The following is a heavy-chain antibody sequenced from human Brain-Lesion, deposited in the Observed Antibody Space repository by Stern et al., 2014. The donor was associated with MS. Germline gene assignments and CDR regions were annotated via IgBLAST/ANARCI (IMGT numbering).Heavy chain of an antibody. D-gene: IGHD1-26*01. CDR3: ARHDSVPRPSQLYSARDRGPGYFDY. CDR2: IYYSGFT. J-gene: IGHJ4*02. V-gene: IGHV4-39*01. CDR1: GGSISSSTYY. Sequence: VQLVESGPGLVKPSETLSLTCTVSGGSISSSTYYWAWIRQPPGKGLEWIGNIYYSGFTYYNPSLKSRVPMSVDMSKNQFSLKLSSVTAADTAIYYCARHDSVPRPSQLYSARDRGPGYFDYWGQGTLVTVSS.